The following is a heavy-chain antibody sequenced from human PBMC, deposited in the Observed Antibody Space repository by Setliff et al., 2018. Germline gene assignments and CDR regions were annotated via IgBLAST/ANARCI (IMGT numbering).Heavy chain of an antibody. CDR3: AREPVEPSQYSHYISGYYDY. Sequence: GESLKISCAASGFTFKSYTINWVRQAPGKGLEWVSYITSSNIIYYADSVRGRFTISRDNAKNSLYLQMNSLRVEDTAVYYCAREPVEPSQYSHYISGYYDYWGQGTLVTVSS. J-gene: IGHJ4*02. V-gene: IGHV3-48*01. CDR1: GFTFKSYT. CDR2: ITSSNII. D-gene: IGHD3-22*01.